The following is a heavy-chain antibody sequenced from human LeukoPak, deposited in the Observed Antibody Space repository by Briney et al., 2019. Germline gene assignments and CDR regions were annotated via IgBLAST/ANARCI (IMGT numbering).Heavy chain of an antibody. CDR2: IKQDGSEK. Sequence: PPGGSLRLSCAASGFTFSSYWMSWVRQAPGKGLEWVANIKQDGSEKYYVDSVKGRFTISRDNAKNSLYLQMNSLRAEDTAVYYCAGDRSEKAFDYWGQGTLVTVSS. V-gene: IGHV3-7*01. J-gene: IGHJ4*02. CDR3: AGDRSEKAFDY. CDR1: GFTFSSYW.